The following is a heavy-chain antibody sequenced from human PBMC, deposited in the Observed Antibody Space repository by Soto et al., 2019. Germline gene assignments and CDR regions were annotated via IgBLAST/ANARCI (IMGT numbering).Heavy chain of an antibody. D-gene: IGHD2-21*02. J-gene: IGHJ6*02. CDR1: GFNFNNFG. CDR2: IRTSSTYI. V-gene: IGHV3-21*01. Sequence: GGSLRLSCAASGFNFNNFGMNWFRQAPGKGLEWVSSIRTSSTYIYYAESVKGRFTISRDNAKESLYLEMNRLGVEDTAVYYCARDRAPFCGGDCGLVDVWGQGTSVTVSS. CDR3: ARDRAPFCGGDCGLVDV.